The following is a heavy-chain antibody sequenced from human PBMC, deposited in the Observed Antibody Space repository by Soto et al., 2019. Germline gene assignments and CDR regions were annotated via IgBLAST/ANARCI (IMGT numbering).Heavy chain of an antibody. D-gene: IGHD3-10*01. CDR1: GFSISTSGVG. Sequence: QITLKASGPTLVKPTQTLTLTCTFSGFSISTSGVGVGWIRQPPGKALEWLALIYWDDDKRYSPSLKRRLTITKDTSKNQVVLTMTNMDPVDTATYYWAHSALWFGELLYWGQGTLVTVSS. CDR2: IYWDDDK. CDR3: AHSALWFGELLY. V-gene: IGHV2-5*02. J-gene: IGHJ4*02.